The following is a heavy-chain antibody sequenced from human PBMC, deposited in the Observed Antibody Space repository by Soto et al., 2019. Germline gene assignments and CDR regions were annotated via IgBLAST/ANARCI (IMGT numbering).Heavy chain of an antibody. J-gene: IGHJ4*02. CDR1: GFTFSSYA. D-gene: IGHD2-15*01. CDR3: AKDGGPPYCSGGNCYGKAGQYYFDY. Sequence: GGSLRLSCAASGFTFSSYAMSWVRQAPGKGLEWVSAISGSGGSTYYADSVKGRFTISRDNSKNTLYLQMNSLRAEDTAVYYCAKDGGPPYCSGGNCYGKAGQYYFDYWGQGTLVTVSS. CDR2: ISGSGGST. V-gene: IGHV3-23*01.